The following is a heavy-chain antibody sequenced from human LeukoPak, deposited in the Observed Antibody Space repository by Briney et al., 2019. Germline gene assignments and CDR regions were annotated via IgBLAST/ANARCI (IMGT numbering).Heavy chain of an antibody. J-gene: IGHJ4*02. D-gene: IGHD3-3*01. Sequence: LETLSLTCTVSGGSISSSSYYWGWIRQPPGKEREWIGSIYYSGSTYYNPSLKSRVTISVDTSKNQFSLKLSSVTAADTAVYYCARQYDFWSGYPPGYWGQGTLVTVSS. V-gene: IGHV4-39*01. CDR3: ARQYDFWSGYPPGY. CDR2: IYYSGST. CDR1: GGSISSSSYY.